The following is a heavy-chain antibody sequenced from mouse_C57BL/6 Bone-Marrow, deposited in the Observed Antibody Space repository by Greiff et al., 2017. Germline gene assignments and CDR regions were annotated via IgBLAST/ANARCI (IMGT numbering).Heavy chain of an antibody. CDR3: ARLRFDY. V-gene: IGHV5-6*01. CDR2: ISSGGSYT. D-gene: IGHD1-1*01. Sequence: EVKLVESGGDLVKPGGSLKLSCAASGFTFSSYGMSWVRQTPDKRLEWVATISSGGSYTYYPDSVKGRFTISRDNAENTLYLQMSSLKSEDTAMYYCARLRFDYWGQGTTLTVSS. CDR1: GFTFSSYG. J-gene: IGHJ2*01.